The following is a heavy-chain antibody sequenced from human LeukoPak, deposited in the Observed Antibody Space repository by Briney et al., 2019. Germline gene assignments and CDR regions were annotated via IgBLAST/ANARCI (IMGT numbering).Heavy chain of an antibody. V-gene: IGHV4-39*07. Sequence: SETLSLTCTVSGGSISSSPYYWNWIRQPPGKGLEWIGSIYHSGSTYYNPSLKSRVTISVDTSKNQFSLKLSSVTAADTAVYYCARIPPYYFDYWGQGTLVTVSS. J-gene: IGHJ4*02. CDR3: ARIPPYYFDY. CDR2: IYHSGST. CDR1: GGSISSSPYY.